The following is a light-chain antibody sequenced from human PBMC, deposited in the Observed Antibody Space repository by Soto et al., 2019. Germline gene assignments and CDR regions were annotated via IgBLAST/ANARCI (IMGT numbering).Light chain of an antibody. CDR3: QQGNNVPLP. V-gene: IGKV1-12*01. J-gene: IGKJ4*01. Sequence: DIQMTQSPSSVSASIGDRVTITCRASQDIDSWFAWFQQKQGEAPRLLIYDAISLHSGVPSRFSGAVYGTEFSLTISSLQPEDFATNYCQQGNNVPLPFGGGNTVQS. CDR2: DAI. CDR1: QDIDSW.